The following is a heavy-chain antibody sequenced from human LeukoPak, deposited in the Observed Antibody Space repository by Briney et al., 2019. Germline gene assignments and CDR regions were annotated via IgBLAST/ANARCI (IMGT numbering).Heavy chain of an antibody. Sequence: SETLSLTCSVYGGSISTSGYYWGWLRQPPGKGLEWIASMYYSWITYYNPSLKSRVTTSVYLSKNQFSLKLTSVTAADTAVYYCARHWKYCNIGDCHDNWFDPWGQGTLVTVSS. D-gene: IGHD2-8*01. V-gene: IGHV4-39*01. CDR3: ARHWKYCNIGDCHDNWFDP. CDR2: MYYSWIT. J-gene: IGHJ5*02. CDR1: GGSISTSGYY.